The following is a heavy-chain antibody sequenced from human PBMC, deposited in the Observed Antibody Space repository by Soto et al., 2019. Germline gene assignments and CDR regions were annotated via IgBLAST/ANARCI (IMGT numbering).Heavy chain of an antibody. D-gene: IGHD1-1*01. V-gene: IGHV1-18*01. Sequence: QVHLVQSGAEVKKPGASVKVSCKASCYTFTSYGITWVRQAPGQGLERMGWISAHNGNTDYAQKRQGRVIVTRDTSTSTAYMELRSLISDDTAGYYCARGRYGDYWGQGALVTVSS. CDR2: ISAHNGNT. J-gene: IGHJ4*02. CDR1: CYTFTSYG. CDR3: ARGRYGDY.